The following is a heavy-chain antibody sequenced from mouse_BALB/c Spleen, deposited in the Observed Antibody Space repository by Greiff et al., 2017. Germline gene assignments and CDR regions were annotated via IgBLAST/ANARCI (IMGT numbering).Heavy chain of an antibody. CDR1: GYSITSCYF. CDR2: ISSDGSN. CDR3: AREEYGKGYYAMDY. J-gene: IGHJ4*01. Sequence: EVKLLESGPGLVKPSQSLSLSCSVTGYSITSCYFWNWIRQLPGNKLEWVGYISSDGSNNYNPSLKNRITITRDTSKNQFFLKLKSVTTEDTATSYCAREEYGKGYYAMDYWGQGTSVTVSS. V-gene: IGHV3-6*02. D-gene: IGHD2-10*02.